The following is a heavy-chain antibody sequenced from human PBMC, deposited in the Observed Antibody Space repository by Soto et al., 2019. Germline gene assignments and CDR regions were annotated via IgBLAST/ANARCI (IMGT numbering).Heavy chain of an antibody. CDR3: ARDSGRRDSNWFDP. J-gene: IGHJ5*02. V-gene: IGHV3-21*01. CDR2: ISSSSNYI. CDR1: GFTLSSYS. Sequence: EVQLVESGGGLVKPGGSLRLSCAASGFTLSSYSMIWVRQAPGKGLDWVSSISSSSNYIYYADSVKGRFTSSRDNAKNSLYLQVNSLRADDTDVYYCARDSGRRDSNWFDPWGQGTLVTVSS. D-gene: IGHD3-3*01.